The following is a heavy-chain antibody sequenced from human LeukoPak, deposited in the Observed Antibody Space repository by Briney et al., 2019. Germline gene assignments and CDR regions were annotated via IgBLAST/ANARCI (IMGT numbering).Heavy chain of an antibody. J-gene: IGHJ2*01. CDR1: GGSISSSSYY. CDR2: IYYSRST. D-gene: IGHD3-22*01. Sequence: PSETLSLTCTVSGGSISSSSYYWGWIRQPPGKGLEWTGNIYYSRSTHYSPSLKSRVTISVDTSKNQFSLKLSSATAADTAVYYCARGLSMIVVVVHDWYFDLWGRGTLVTVSS. CDR3: ARGLSMIVVVVHDWYFDL. V-gene: IGHV4-39*01.